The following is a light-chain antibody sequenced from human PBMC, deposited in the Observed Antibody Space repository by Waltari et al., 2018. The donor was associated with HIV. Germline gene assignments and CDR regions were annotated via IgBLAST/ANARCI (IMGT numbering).Light chain of an antibody. Sequence: EIAMTQSPASLSVSPGERATLSCRASQSVGSKLAWYQQKPGQAPRLLIYGASNRATDGPVRFSGSGSGTEFTLIISSLQSEDFAVYYCQQYDKWPPTFGQGTRLEIK. CDR1: QSVGSK. CDR2: GAS. V-gene: IGKV3-15*01. J-gene: IGKJ5*01. CDR3: QQYDKWPPT.